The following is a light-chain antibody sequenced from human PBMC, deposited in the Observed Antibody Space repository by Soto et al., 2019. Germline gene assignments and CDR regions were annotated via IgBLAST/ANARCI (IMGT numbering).Light chain of an antibody. CDR2: DAS. J-gene: IGKJ2*02. CDR1: QSASRR. Sequence: DLQITQSPSTLSASGGERITITCRASQSASRRLAWFQQKPGKAPKLLIYDASSLESGVPSGFSGRGSGTEFTLTISSLQPDGCAPYYCHTYNSYSLRTFGQGTKVDI. V-gene: IGKV1-5*01. CDR3: HTYNSYSLRT.